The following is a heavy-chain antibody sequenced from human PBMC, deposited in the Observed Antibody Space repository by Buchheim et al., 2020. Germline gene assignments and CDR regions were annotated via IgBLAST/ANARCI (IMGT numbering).Heavy chain of an antibody. CDR1: GFTFRSYA. V-gene: IGHV3-23*01. D-gene: IGHD2-15*01. CDR2: ISGSGGTT. CDR3: AKDPDPVYCSGGSCYAN. J-gene: IGHJ4*02. Sequence: EVQLLESGGGFVQPGGSLRLSCAASGFTFRSYAMSWVRQAPGRGLDWVSVISGSGGTTYYADSVKGRFTISRDHSKNTLYPQMNSLRVEDTALYYCAKDPDPVYCSGGSCYANWGQGT.